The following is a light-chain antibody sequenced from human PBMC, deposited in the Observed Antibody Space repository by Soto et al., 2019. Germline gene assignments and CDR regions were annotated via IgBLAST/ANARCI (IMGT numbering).Light chain of an antibody. CDR2: DDT. CDR1: NIRSKS. V-gene: IGLV3-21*02. CDR3: QVWDGDGFPRYV. Sequence: SYELTQPPSASVAPGQVATITCGGNNIRSKSVHWYQQKPGQAPILVVYDDTDRPSGIPERFSGSNSGNTATLTISRVEAGDEADYYCQVWDGDGFPRYVFGTGTTVTVL. J-gene: IGLJ1*01.